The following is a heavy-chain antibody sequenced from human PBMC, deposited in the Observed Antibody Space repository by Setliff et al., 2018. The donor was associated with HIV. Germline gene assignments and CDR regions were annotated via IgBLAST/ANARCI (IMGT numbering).Heavy chain of an antibody. Sequence: GASVKVSCKASGYTFSSYAITWVRQAPGQGLEWMGSINLYKDDTHYAQKFQDRVAMTADTSTNTVYMQLSSLRSEDTAVYYCVRTIYEWGAFDVWGQGTMVTVS. CDR1: GYTFSSYA. V-gene: IGHV1-18*01. CDR3: VRTIYEWGAFDV. D-gene: IGHD2-8*01. J-gene: IGHJ3*01. CDR2: INLYKDDT.